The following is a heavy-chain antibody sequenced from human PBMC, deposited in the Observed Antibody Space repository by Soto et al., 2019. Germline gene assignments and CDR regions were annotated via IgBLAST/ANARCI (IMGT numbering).Heavy chain of an antibody. CDR1: GGSISSSSYY. D-gene: IGHD6-13*01. J-gene: IGHJ5*02. V-gene: IGHV4-39*01. CDR3: ARQKQQLRFRPFDP. CDR2: IYYSGST. Sequence: PSETLSLTCTVSGGSISSSSYYWGWIRQPPGKGLEWIGSIYYSGSTYYNPSLKSRVTISVDTSKNQFSLKLSSVTAADTAVYYCARQKQQLRFRPFDPWGQGTLVT.